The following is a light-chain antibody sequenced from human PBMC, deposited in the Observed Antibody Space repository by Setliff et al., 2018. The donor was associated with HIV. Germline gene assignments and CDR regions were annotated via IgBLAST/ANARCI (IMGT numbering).Light chain of an antibody. CDR2: DVN. CDR3: CSYAGPCNFDV. CDR1: KSDIGTFDL. Sequence: QSALTQPASVSGSPGQSITISCTGNKSDIGTFDLVSWYQQYPGRAPQLTLYDVNKRPSGVSSRFSGSKSGNTASLTIAALQAGDEADYYCCSYAGPCNFDVFGTGTKVTVL. V-gene: IGLV2-23*02. J-gene: IGLJ1*01.